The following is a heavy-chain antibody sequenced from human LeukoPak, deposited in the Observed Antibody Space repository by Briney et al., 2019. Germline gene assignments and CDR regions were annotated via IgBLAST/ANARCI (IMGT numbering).Heavy chain of an antibody. D-gene: IGHD1-26*01. V-gene: IGHV3-23*01. CDR3: AKGSDIVGATVDY. CDR1: GFTFSTYA. Sequence: PGGSLRLSCAASGFTFSTYAMAWVRQAPGKGLEWVSGIRGSGTETYYADSVKGRFTISRDNSKNTLYLQMNSLRAEDTAVYYCAKGSDIVGATVDYWGQGTLVTVSS. J-gene: IGHJ4*02. CDR2: IRGSGTET.